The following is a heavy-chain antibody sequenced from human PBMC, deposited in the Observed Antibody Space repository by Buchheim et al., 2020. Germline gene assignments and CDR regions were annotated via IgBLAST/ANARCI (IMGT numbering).Heavy chain of an antibody. Sequence: EVQLLESGGGLVQPGGSLRLSCAASGFTFSSYAMNWVRQAQGKGLEWVSAISVSGGIPYYADSVKGRFATPRDNSKKPLYLQMNSLRAEDTAVYYCAKGSGSTSYGGMDVWGQGTT. CDR3: AKGSGSTSYGGMDV. CDR2: ISVSGGIP. D-gene: IGHD2-2*01. J-gene: IGHJ6*02. V-gene: IGHV3-23*01. CDR1: GFTFSSYA.